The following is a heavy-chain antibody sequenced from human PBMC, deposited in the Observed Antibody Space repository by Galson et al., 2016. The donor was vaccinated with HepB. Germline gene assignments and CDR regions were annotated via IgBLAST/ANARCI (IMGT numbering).Heavy chain of an antibody. Sequence: SLRLSCAASGLTFSSYAMSWVRQAPGKGLEWVSTISGSGDTRYYADSVKGRFTISRDNSENTLYLQMNSLGGEDTASYSCAKGGCSGTTCVYFDSWGQGTLVTVSS. D-gene: IGHD2-15*01. V-gene: IGHV3-23*01. J-gene: IGHJ4*02. CDR3: AKGGCSGTTCVYFDS. CDR1: GLTFSSYA. CDR2: ISGSGDTR.